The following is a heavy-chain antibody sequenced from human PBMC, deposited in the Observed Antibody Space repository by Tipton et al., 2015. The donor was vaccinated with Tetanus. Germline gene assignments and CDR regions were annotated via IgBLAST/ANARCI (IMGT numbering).Heavy chain of an antibody. D-gene: IGHD1-26*01. CDR2: IYYTGST. Sequence: TLSLTCTVSGGSVSNGSYYWNWIRQPPGKGLEWIGHIYYTGSTDYNPSLKSRVTISADTTKNLFSLKLRSVTAADAAVYYCARGLPREPFYFDYWGQGKQVSVSS. V-gene: IGHV4-61*01. CDR3: ARGLPREPFYFDY. CDR1: GGSVSNGSYY. J-gene: IGHJ4*02.